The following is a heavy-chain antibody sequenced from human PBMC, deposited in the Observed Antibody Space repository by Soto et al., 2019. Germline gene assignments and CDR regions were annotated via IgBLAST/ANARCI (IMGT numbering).Heavy chain of an antibody. CDR3: ASHGDSGSPDAFDI. CDR2: IIPIFGTA. Sequence: SVKVSCKASGGTFSSYAISWVRQAPGQGLEWMGGIIPIFGTANYAQKFQGRVTITADESTSTAYMELSSLRSEDTAVYYCASHGDSGSPDAFDIWGQGTMVTVSS. V-gene: IGHV1-69*13. D-gene: IGHD5-12*01. J-gene: IGHJ3*02. CDR1: GGTFSSYA.